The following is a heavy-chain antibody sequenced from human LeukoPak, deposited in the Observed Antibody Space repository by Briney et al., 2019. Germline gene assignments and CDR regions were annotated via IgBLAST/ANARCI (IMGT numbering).Heavy chain of an antibody. Sequence: PSETLSLTCTVSGGSISSYYWSWIRQPPGKGLEWIGYIYYSGSTNYNPSLKSRVTISVDTSKNQFSLKLSSVTAADTAVYYCARNYGSGGGDAFDIWGQGTMVTVSS. D-gene: IGHD3-10*01. CDR2: IYYSGST. CDR1: GGSISSYY. V-gene: IGHV4-59*01. J-gene: IGHJ3*02. CDR3: ARNYGSGGGDAFDI.